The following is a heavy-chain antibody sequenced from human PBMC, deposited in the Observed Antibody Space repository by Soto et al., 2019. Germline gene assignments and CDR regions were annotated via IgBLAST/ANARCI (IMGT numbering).Heavy chain of an antibody. V-gene: IGHV4-30-4*01. Sequence: SETLSLTCTVSGGSINNNGYFWSWIRQPPGSGLEWIGHIYNSGSTYSNPSLKSRLTISVDTSKNQFSLKLSSVTAAETAVYYCDRGTSGDKVDYCGQGTLVTVSS. CDR3: DRGTSGDKVDY. J-gene: IGHJ4*02. D-gene: IGHD1-26*01. CDR2: IYNSGST. CDR1: GGSINNNGYF.